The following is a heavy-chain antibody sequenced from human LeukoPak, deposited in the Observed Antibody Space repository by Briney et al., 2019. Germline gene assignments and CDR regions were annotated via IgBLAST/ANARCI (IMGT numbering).Heavy chain of an antibody. Sequence: PSGTLSPTCAVSGGSISSSYLWSWVRQPPGKGLEWIGEISHSGSTNYNPSLKSRVTISVDKSKNQFSLNLSSVSAADTAVYYCARDKRAAGSTVFDYWGQGTLVIVSS. V-gene: IGHV4-4*02. CDR2: ISHSGST. CDR1: GGSISSSYL. D-gene: IGHD6-13*01. CDR3: ARDKRAAGSTVFDY. J-gene: IGHJ4*02.